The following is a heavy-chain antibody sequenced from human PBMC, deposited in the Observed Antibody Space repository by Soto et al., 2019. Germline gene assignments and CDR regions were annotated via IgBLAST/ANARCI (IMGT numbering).Heavy chain of an antibody. CDR1: GGSISSYY. J-gene: IGHJ4*02. Sequence: SETLSLTCTVSGGSISSYYWSWIRQPAGKGLEWIGRIYTSGSTNYNPSLKSRVTMSVDTSKNQFSLKLSSVTAADTAVYYCANQIAVADYLDYWGQGTLVTVSS. D-gene: IGHD6-19*01. CDR3: ANQIAVADYLDY. V-gene: IGHV4-4*07. CDR2: IYTSGST.